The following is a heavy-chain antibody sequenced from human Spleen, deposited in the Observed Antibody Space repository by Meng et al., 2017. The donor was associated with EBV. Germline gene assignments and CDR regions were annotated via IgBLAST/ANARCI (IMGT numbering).Heavy chain of an antibody. CDR1: GYTLTTYG. CDR2: ISGYNGNT. V-gene: IGHV1-18*01. J-gene: IGHJ4*02. Sequence: QVQLGPLGAEGKKAGASMKVPCKASGYTLTTYGISWVRQAPGQGPEWMGWISGYNGNTQSSEKLQGRVTLTIDTSTNTAYTELRSLRSDDTAVYYCVSESGRGFTPDYWGQGTLVTVSS. D-gene: IGHD3-10*01. CDR3: VSESGRGFTPDY.